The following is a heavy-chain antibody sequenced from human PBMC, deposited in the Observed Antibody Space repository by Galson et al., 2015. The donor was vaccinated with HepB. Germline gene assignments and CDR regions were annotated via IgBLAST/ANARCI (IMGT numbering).Heavy chain of an antibody. CDR3: TRPGYGSSWFLDYSHGMDI. Sequence: SLRLSCAASGFTFSGSGIHWVRLASGKGLEWVGRIRNRANNYATAYAASVRGGFTVPRDDSKNTAYLQMNSLKTEDTAVYYCTRPGYGSSWFLDYSHGMDIWGQGTTVIVS. D-gene: IGHD6-13*01. V-gene: IGHV3-73*01. J-gene: IGHJ6*02. CDR2: IRNRANNYAT. CDR1: GFTFSGSG.